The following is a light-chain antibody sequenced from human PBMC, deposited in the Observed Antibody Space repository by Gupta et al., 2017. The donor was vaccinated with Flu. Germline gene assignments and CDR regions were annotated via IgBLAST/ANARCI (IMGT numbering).Light chain of an antibody. Sequence: DIQMTQSPSSLSASVGDRVTIACRASQNIRSYLNWYQQKPGKAPKLLIYAASSLQSGVPSRFSGSGSGTDITLTISSLQPEDFATYYCQQSYSTPYTFGQGTQLEIK. CDR3: QQSYSTPYT. CDR1: QNIRSY. V-gene: IGKV1-39*01. CDR2: AAS. J-gene: IGKJ2*01.